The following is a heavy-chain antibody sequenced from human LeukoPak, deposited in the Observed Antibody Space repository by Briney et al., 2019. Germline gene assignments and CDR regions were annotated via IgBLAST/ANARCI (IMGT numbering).Heavy chain of an antibody. D-gene: IGHD2-15*01. CDR3: AKTSGHSDY. Sequence: GGSLRLSCAASGFTFSSNAMSWVRQAPGKGLEWVSAVSGSGGSTYYADSVKGRFTISRDNSEDTLYLQMNSLTVEDTAVYYCAKTSGHSDYWGQGTLVTVSS. CDR2: VSGSGGST. CDR1: GFTFSSNA. J-gene: IGHJ4*02. V-gene: IGHV3-23*01.